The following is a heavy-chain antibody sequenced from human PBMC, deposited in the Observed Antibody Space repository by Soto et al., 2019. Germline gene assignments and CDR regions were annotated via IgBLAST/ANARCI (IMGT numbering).Heavy chain of an antibody. V-gene: IGHV6-1*01. Sequence: SQTRSLTCAISGDRVSSNSAAWNCIRQSPSRGLEWLGRTYYRSKWYNDYAVSVKSRITINPDTSKNQFSLQLNSVTPEDTAVYYCARDRYDFWSGYYAAYYYYYMDVWGKGTTFTVSS. J-gene: IGHJ6*03. CDR1: GDRVSSNSAA. CDR3: ARDRYDFWSGYYAAYYYYYMDV. CDR2: TYYRSKWYN. D-gene: IGHD3-3*01.